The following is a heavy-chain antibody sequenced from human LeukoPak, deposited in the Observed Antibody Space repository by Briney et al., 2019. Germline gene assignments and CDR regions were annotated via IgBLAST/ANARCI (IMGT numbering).Heavy chain of an antibody. V-gene: IGHV1-2*04. CDR2: INPKSGGT. Sequence: GASVKVSCKASGYTFTSYDINWVRQAPGQGLEWMGWINPKSGGTNYAQKFEGWVTMTRDTSMSTVYMELSRLESDDTAVYYCARDSGWEVVLYASEIWGQGTMVTVSS. CDR3: ARDSGWEVVLYASEI. J-gene: IGHJ3*02. CDR1: GYTFTSYD. D-gene: IGHD1-26*01.